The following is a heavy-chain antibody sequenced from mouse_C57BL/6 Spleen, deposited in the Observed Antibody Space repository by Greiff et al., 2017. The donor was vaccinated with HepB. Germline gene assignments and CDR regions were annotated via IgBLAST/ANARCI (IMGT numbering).Heavy chain of an antibody. CDR1: GFNIKDYY. D-gene: IGHD2-3*01. CDR2: IDPEDGDT. V-gene: IGHV14-1*01. CDR3: TTDGYYGDWYFDV. Sequence: EVQLQQSGAELVRPGASVKLSCTASGFNIKDYYMHWVKQRPEQGLEWIGRIDPEDGDTEYAPKFQGKATMTADTSSNTAYLQLSSLTSEDTAVYYCTTDGYYGDWYFDVWGTGTTVTVSS. J-gene: IGHJ1*03.